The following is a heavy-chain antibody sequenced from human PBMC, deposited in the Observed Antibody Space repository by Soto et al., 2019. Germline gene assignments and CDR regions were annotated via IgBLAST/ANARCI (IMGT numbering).Heavy chain of an antibody. CDR3: TRANWYSEY. V-gene: IGHV4-59*11. J-gene: IGHJ4*02. CDR2: VYYHGIT. Sequence: QVQLQESGPGLVKPSETLSLTCTVSGCSINNHYWSWIRQPPGKGLEWRGYVYYHGITNYNPSLKSRVTISVDTSKNQLCLNLTSLTAADTAIYYCTRANWYSEYWGQGTLVTVSS. CDR1: GCSINNHY. D-gene: IGHD7-27*01.